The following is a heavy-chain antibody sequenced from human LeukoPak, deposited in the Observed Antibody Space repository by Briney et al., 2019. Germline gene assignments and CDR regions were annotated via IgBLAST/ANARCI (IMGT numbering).Heavy chain of an antibody. CDR1: GYIFTGYY. CDR3: ARSGQLLSFDS. CDR2: INPNSGDT. D-gene: IGHD2-2*01. J-gene: IGHJ4*02. Sequence: ASVKVSCKASGYIFTGYYMHWVRQAPGQGLEWMGWINPNSGDTHYAQKFQGRVTMTSDTSITTAYMELSSLTSDDTAVYYCARSGQLLSFDSWGQGTLVTVCS. V-gene: IGHV1-2*02.